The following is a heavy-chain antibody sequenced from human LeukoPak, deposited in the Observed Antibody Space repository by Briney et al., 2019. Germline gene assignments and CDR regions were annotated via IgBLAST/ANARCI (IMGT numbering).Heavy chain of an antibody. CDR1: GYTFTSYG. J-gene: IGHJ4*02. V-gene: IGHV1-18*01. CDR2: ISAYDCNT. D-gene: IGHD6-13*01. CDR3: ASDRQLAYFDY. Sequence: ASVNVSCKASGYTFTSYGISWVRQAPGQGIEWMGWISAYDCNTNYAQKLQGRGTITTDTSTSTAYMELRRLRSDATAVYYCASDRQLAYFDYWGQGTLVTVSS.